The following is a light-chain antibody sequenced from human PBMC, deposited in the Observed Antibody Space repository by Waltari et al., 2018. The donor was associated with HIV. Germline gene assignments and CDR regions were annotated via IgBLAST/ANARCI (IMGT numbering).Light chain of an antibody. Sequence: QSALTQPRSVSVSPGESVTISCTGSASAVGGYAYFSWYQQKSVKAPHLLIYDVNKWPSGVPDRFSGSKSGNTASLTISGLQTEDEADYYCCSYAGSSYVFGTETKVSVL. V-gene: IGLV2-11*01. CDR1: ASAVGGYAY. CDR2: DVN. CDR3: CSYAGSSYV. J-gene: IGLJ1*01.